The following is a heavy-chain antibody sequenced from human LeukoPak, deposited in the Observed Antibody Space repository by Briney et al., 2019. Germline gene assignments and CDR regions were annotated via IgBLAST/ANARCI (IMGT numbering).Heavy chain of an antibody. V-gene: IGHV4-61*02. CDR1: GGSLSSGSYF. J-gene: IGHJ5*01. CDR2: INTRGST. Sequence: PSQTLSLTCTVSGGSLSSGSYFWSWIRQPAGKELEWIGRINTRGSTNYNPSLKSRVTISVDTSKNQFSLKLSSVTAADTAVYYCAGDPATGYTSEAWFDSWGQGTQVTVSS. D-gene: IGHD6-13*01. CDR3: AGDPATGYTSEAWFDS.